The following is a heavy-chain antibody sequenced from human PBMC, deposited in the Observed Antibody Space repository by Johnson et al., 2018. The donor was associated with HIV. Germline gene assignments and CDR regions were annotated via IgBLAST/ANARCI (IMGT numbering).Heavy chain of an antibody. V-gene: IGHV3-7*05. CDR3: ANWGSGAFDI. J-gene: IGHJ3*02. CDR2: INQDGSEP. Sequence: VQLVESGGGLVQPGGSLRLSCAASEFTFSNYWMTWVRQAPGKGLEWVANINQDGSEPYSVDSVKGRFTLSIDNARSSLFLQMNSLRVEDTAIYYCANWGSGAFDIWGQGTMVTVSS. D-gene: IGHD7-27*01. CDR1: EFTFSNYW.